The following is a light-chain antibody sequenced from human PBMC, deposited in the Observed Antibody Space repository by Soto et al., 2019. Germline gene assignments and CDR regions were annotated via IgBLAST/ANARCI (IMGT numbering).Light chain of an antibody. Sequence: EIVLTQSPDTLSLSPGERATLYCRASQTVSSNYLAWCQQRPGQAHRLLIYIASTRAAGIPARFSGSGSGTEFTLTISSLQSEDSAIYYCQQYKNWPSWTFGQGTKVDIK. V-gene: IGKV3-15*01. CDR1: QTVSSN. CDR2: IAS. CDR3: QQYKNWPSWT. J-gene: IGKJ1*01.